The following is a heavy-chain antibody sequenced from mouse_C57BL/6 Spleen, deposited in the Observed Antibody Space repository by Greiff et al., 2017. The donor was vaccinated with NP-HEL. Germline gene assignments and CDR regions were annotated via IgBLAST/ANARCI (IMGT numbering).Heavy chain of an antibody. Sequence: VQLQQSGAELVKPGASVKISCKASGYAFSSYWMNWVKQRPGKGLEWIGQIYPGDGDTNYNGKFKGKATLTADKSSSTAYMQLSSLTSEDSAVYFCARSNYDYPKEYYFDYWGQGTTLTVSS. J-gene: IGHJ2*01. V-gene: IGHV1-80*01. CDR2: IYPGDGDT. D-gene: IGHD2-4*01. CDR3: ARSNYDYPKEYYFDY. CDR1: GYAFSSYW.